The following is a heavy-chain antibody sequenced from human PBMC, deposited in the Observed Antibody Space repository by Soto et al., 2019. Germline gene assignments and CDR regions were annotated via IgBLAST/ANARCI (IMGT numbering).Heavy chain of an antibody. Sequence: PGGSLRLSCAVSGFTISNHAMSWVRQAPGKGLEWVSAIGESGDDSYYAESVKGRFTISRDNSKNILYLQMNSLRADDSAVYYCAKVLGLVDPFGVWGQGTVVTVSS. V-gene: IGHV3-23*01. J-gene: IGHJ3*01. D-gene: IGHD6-6*01. CDR3: AKVLGLVDPFGV. CDR1: GFTISNHA. CDR2: IGESGDDS.